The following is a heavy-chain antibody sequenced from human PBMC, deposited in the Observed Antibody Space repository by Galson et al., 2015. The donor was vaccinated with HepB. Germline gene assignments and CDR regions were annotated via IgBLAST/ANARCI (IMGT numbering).Heavy chain of an antibody. D-gene: IGHD2/OR15-2a*01. J-gene: IGHJ5*02. V-gene: IGHV3-11*01. CDR3: ARATLTWFDP. Sequence: SLRLSCAASGFTSTDYSMSWIRQAPGKGLEWVSYISGSGSTTIFYANSVKGRFTISRDNAKNSVYLQVSSLRAEDTAVYYCARATLTWFDPWGQGTLVTVSS. CDR2: ISGSGSTTI. CDR1: GFTSTDYS.